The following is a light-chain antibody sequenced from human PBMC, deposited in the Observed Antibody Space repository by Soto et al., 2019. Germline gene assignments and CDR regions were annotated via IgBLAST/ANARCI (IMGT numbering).Light chain of an antibody. CDR2: AAS. J-gene: IGKJ4*01. V-gene: IGKV1-6*01. CDR3: LQDHYYPLT. Sequence: ATQMTQSPPSLSASVGDRVTITCRASQAIRNDLGWYQYKPGRAPKLLIYAASILQSGVPSRFSGSGSGTDFTLTISSLQPEDSATYYCLQDHYYPLTFGGGTKVEIK. CDR1: QAIRND.